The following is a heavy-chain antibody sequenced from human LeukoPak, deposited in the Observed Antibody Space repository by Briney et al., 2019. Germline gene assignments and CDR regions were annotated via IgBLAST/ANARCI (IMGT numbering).Heavy chain of an antibody. V-gene: IGHV3-30*04. Sequence: GGSLRLSCAASGFTYSSYAMHWVRQAPGKGLEWVAVISYDGSNKYYADSVKGRFTISRDNSKNTLYLQMNSLRAEDTAVYYCARVEGYCSGGSCYEYYFDYWGQGTLVTVSS. D-gene: IGHD2-15*01. CDR2: ISYDGSNK. CDR1: GFTYSSYA. J-gene: IGHJ4*02. CDR3: ARVEGYCSGGSCYEYYFDY.